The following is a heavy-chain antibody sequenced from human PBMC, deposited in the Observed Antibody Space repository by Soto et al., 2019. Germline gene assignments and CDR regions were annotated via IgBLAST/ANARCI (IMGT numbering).Heavy chain of an antibody. Sequence: SVKVSCKASGGPFSNYAINWVRQAPGQGLEWMGGIIPTFTTGIIPIFGTPTYAQKFQGRVTVTRNTSISTVYMELSGLRPDDTAVYYCARRKERSGPHYFDYWGQGSQVTVSS. J-gene: IGHJ4*02. D-gene: IGHD6-25*01. CDR1: GGPFSNYA. CDR2: IIPTFTTGIIPIFGTP. V-gene: IGHV1-69*05. CDR3: ARRKERSGPHYFDY.